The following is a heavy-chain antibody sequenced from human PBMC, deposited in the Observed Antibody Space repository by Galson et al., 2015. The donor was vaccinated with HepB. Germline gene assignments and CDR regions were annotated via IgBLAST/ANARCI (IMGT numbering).Heavy chain of an antibody. CDR2: IGTAGDT. CDR1: GFTFSSYD. Sequence: PRLSCAASGFTFSSYDMHWVRQATGKGLEWVSAIGTAGDTYYPGSVKGRFTISRENAKNSLYLQMNSLRAGDTAVYYCARDGPEGIAAAGTGNRYFDLWGRGTLVTVSS. J-gene: IGHJ2*01. D-gene: IGHD6-13*01. V-gene: IGHV3-13*04. CDR3: ARDGPEGIAAAGTGNRYFDL.